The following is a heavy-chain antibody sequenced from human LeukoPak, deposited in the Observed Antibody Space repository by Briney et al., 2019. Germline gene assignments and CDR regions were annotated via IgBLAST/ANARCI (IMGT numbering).Heavy chain of an antibody. D-gene: IGHD3-3*01. CDR1: GFTFSSYA. J-gene: IGHJ5*02. CDR3: AKAGGVLRFSEWSIYDT. V-gene: IGHV3-23*01. CDR2: LSGSGDST. Sequence: PGGSLRLSCVASGFTFSSYAMSWVRQAPEKGLEWVSTLSGSGDSTYYADSVKGRFTISRDNSKNTLYLQMNSLRAEDTAVYFCAKAGGVLRFSEWSIYDTWGQGTLVTVSS.